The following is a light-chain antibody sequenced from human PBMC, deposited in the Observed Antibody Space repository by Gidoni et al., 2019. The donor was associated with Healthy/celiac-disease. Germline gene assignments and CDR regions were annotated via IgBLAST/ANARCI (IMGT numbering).Light chain of an antibody. CDR1: SSNIGSNT. CDR3: AAWDDSLNGVV. V-gene: IGLV1-44*01. J-gene: IGLJ2*01. Sequence: QSVLTQPPSASGTPGQRVTISCSGSSSNIGSNTVNWYQQLPGTAPKLLIYSNDQRPSGVPDRFSGSKPGTSASLAISGLQSADEADYYCAAWDDSLNGVVFGGGTKLTVL. CDR2: SND.